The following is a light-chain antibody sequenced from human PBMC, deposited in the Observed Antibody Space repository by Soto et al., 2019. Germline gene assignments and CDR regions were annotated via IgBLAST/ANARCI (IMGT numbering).Light chain of an antibody. V-gene: IGKV3-11*01. CDR1: QSVSSY. J-gene: IGKJ5*01. CDR3: QQRSNWPSIS. Sequence: PGERATLSCRASQSVSSYLAWYQQKPGQAPRLLIYDASNRATGIPARFSGSGSGTDFTLTISSLEPEDFAVYYCQQRSNWPSISFGQGTRLEIK. CDR2: DAS.